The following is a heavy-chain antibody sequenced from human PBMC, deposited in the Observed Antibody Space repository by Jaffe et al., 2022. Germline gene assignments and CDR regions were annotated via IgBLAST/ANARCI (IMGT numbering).Heavy chain of an antibody. CDR3: AKDYTSYSSGWGYFDY. CDR2: ISGSGGST. CDR1: GFTFSSYA. Sequence: EVQLLESGGGLVQPGGSLRLSCAASGFTFSSYAMSWVRQAPGKGLEWVSAISGSGGSTYYADSVKGRFTISRDNSKNTLYLQMNSLRAEDTAVYYCAKDYTSYSSGWGYFDYWGQGTLVTVSS. D-gene: IGHD6-19*01. V-gene: IGHV3-23*01. J-gene: IGHJ4*02.